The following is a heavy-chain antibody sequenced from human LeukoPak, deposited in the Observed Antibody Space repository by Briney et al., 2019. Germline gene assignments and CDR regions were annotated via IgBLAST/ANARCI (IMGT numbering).Heavy chain of an antibody. D-gene: IGHD2-15*01. Sequence: SETLSLTCTVSGDSVSSGYWTWIRQSPGKGLEWIGYISDSGVTDYNPSLKSRLTISVDSTNNKFSLTLHSVTAADTAVYYCAGRGHRYSRDWGQGILVTVSS. CDR2: ISDSGVT. CDR1: GDSVSSGY. V-gene: IGHV4-4*09. J-gene: IGHJ1*01. CDR3: AGRGHRYSRD.